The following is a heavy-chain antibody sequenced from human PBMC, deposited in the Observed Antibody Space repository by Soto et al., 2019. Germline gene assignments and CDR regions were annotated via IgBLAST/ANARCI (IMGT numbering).Heavy chain of an antibody. CDR1: GGSISSYY. Sequence: SETLSLTCTVSGGSISSYYWSWIRQPPGKGLEWIGYIYYSGSTNYNPSLKSRVTISVDTSKNQVSLNLTSVTAADTAVYYCAAPPLYWGQGILVTVSS. CDR3: AAPPLY. D-gene: IGHD6-6*01. J-gene: IGHJ4*02. CDR2: IYYSGST. V-gene: IGHV4-59*01.